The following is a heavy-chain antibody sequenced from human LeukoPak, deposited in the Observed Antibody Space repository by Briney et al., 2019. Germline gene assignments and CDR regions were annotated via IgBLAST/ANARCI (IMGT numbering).Heavy chain of an antibody. D-gene: IGHD4-17*01. Sequence: GRSLRLSCAASGFTLSNYAMHWVRQAPGKGLDWVALISDDGSNEYYADSVKGRFTISRDISKNSLYLQMNSLRPEDTAVYYCARNLQMTTVTPLNHWGQGTLVTVSS. CDR1: GFTLSNYA. V-gene: IGHV3-30*04. J-gene: IGHJ5*02. CDR3: ARNLQMTTVTPLNH. CDR2: ISDDGSNE.